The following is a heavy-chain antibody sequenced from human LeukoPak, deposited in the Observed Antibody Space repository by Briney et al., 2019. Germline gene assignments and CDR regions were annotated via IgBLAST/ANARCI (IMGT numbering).Heavy chain of an antibody. J-gene: IGHJ4*02. Sequence: GGSLRLSCAASGFTFSSYGMHWVRQAPGKGLEWVAVISNDGSNKYYADSVKGRFTISRGNSKNTLYLQMNSLSTEDTAVYYCAKDRRDGYSYLFDYWGQGTLVTVSS. CDR2: ISNDGSNK. D-gene: IGHD5-24*01. CDR3: AKDRRDGYSYLFDY. CDR1: GFTFSSYG. V-gene: IGHV3-30*18.